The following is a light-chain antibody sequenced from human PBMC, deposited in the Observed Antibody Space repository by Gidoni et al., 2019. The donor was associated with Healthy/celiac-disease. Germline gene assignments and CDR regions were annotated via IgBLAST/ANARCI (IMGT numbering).Light chain of an antibody. J-gene: IGKJ3*01. CDR1: QDISND. CDR2: DAS. V-gene: IGKV1-33*01. Sequence: DIQMTQSPSSLSASVGDRVTITCQASQDISNDLHTYQQKPWKAPKLLIYDASTLETGVPSRFSGSGSGTDFTFTISSLQPEDIATYYCQQYDNLPPFTFGPGTKVDIK. CDR3: QQYDNLPPFT.